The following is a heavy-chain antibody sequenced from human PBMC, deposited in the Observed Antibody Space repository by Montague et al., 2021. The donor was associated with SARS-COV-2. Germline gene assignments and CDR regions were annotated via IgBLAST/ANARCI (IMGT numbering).Heavy chain of an antibody. CDR1: GGSISSSSYY. CDR2: IYYSGNT. D-gene: IGHD3-3*01. V-gene: IGHV4-39*01. CDR3: ARIGDQLPLEYWFDP. Sequence: SETLSLTCTVSGGSISSSSYYWGWIRQPPGKGLEWIGSIYYSGNTYYNPSLKSRVTISVDTSKNQFSLKLSSVTAADTAVYYCARIGDQLPLEYWFDPWGQGTLVTVSS. J-gene: IGHJ5*02.